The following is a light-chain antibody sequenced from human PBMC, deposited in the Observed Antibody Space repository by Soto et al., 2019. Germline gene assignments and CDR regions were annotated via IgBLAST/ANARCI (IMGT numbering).Light chain of an antibody. J-gene: IGLJ2*01. Sequence: QSALTQPASVSGSPGQSITISCTGTSSDVGGYNYVSWYQQHPGKAPKLMIYDVSNRPSGVSNRFSGSKSGNTASLTISGLQAEDEAEYSCSSYTRSSTPHVVFGGGTKLTVL. CDR1: SSDVGGYNY. V-gene: IGLV2-14*01. CDR3: SSYTRSSTPHVV. CDR2: DVS.